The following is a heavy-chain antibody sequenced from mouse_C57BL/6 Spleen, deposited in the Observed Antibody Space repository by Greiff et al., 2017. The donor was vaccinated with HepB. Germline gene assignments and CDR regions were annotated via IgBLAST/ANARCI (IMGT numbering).Heavy chain of an antibody. CDR2: IDPSDSYT. Sequence: VKLMESGAELVMPGASVKLSCKASGYTFTSYWMHWVKQRPGQGLEWIGEIDPSDSYTNYNQKFKGKSTLTVDKSSSTAYMQLSSLTSEDSAVYYCARYIRFYWYFDVWGTGTTVTVSS. J-gene: IGHJ1*03. CDR3: ARYIRFYWYFDV. V-gene: IGHV1-69*01. CDR1: GYTFTSYW.